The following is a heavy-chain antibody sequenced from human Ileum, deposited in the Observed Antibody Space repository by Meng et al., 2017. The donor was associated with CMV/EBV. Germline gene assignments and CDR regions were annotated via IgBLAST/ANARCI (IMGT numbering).Heavy chain of an antibody. Sequence: LSCAASGYTFSSHGMHWLRQAPGKGLEWVAVIWYDASKTYYAESVKGRFTVSRDYSKNMLYLQMDNLRVEDTAMYYCARATEWLRPDYWGQGTLVTVSS. J-gene: IGHJ4*02. CDR1: GYTFSSHG. CDR2: IWYDASKT. D-gene: IGHD5-12*01. CDR3: ARATEWLRPDY. V-gene: IGHV3-33*01.